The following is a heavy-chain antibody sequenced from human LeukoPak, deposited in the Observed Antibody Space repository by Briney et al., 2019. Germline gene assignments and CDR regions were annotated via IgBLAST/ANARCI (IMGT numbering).Heavy chain of an antibody. D-gene: IGHD3/OR15-3a*01. CDR3: AREQLDLYYFDY. J-gene: IGHJ4*02. Sequence: GSLRLSCAASGFTFSSYAMSWVRQAPGKGLEWVSAISGSGGSTYYADSVKGRFTISRDNSKNTLYLQMNSLRAEDTAVYYCAREQLDLYYFDYWGQGTLVTVSS. CDR1: GFTFSSYA. CDR2: ISGSGGST. V-gene: IGHV3-23*01.